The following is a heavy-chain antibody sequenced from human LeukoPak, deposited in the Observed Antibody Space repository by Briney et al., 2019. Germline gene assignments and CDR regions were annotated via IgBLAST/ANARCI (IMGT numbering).Heavy chain of an antibody. J-gene: IGHJ4*02. V-gene: IGHV4-4*02. Sequence: SETLSLTCAVSGGSISSSNWWSWVRQPPGKGLEWIGEIYHSGSTNYNPSLKSRVTISVDKSKNQFSLKLSSVTAADTAVYYCASLLYGSGSYYEDYWGQGTLVTVSS. D-gene: IGHD3-10*01. CDR3: ASLLYGSGSYYEDY. CDR1: GGSISSSNW. CDR2: IYHSGST.